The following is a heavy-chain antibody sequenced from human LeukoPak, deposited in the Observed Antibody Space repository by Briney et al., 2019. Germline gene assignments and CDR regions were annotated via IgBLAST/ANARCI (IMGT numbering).Heavy chain of an antibody. J-gene: IGHJ4*02. CDR2: MNPNSGNT. Sequence: ASVKVSCKASGYTFTSYDINWVRQATGQGLEWMGWMNPNSGNTGYAQKFQGRVTMTRNTSISTAYMELSSLRSEDTAVYYCTGGIAAAGHGLAYDYWGQGTLVTVSS. CDR3: TGGIAAAGHGLAYDY. V-gene: IGHV1-8*01. CDR1: GYTFTSYD. D-gene: IGHD6-13*01.